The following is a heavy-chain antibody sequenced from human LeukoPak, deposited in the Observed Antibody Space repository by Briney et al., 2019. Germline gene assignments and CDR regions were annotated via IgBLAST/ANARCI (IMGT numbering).Heavy chain of an antibody. V-gene: IGHV3-23*01. D-gene: IGHD6-13*01. Sequence: PGGSLRLSCAASGFTFSNYGMNWVRQAPGKGLEWLSGISPRGGGTYYADSVKGRFTISRDDSKSTLSLQMNSLRVEDTAVYYCAKGGPRGSSWYYYTLDYWGQGTLVTVSS. CDR1: GFTFSNYG. CDR3: AKGGPRGSSWYYYTLDY. CDR2: ISPRGGGT. J-gene: IGHJ4*02.